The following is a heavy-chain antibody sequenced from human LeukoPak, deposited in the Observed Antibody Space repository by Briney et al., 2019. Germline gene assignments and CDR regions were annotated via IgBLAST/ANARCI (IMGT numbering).Heavy chain of an antibody. CDR2: IGAYNGNT. CDR3: ARDTLTGSGLDAFDI. Sequence: ASLKVCCKASGYIFTSYGISWVRQAPGHGLEGMGWIGAYNGNTNYAQKLQARDTMTTDTSTSTAYMELRSLRSDDTAVYYCARDTLTGSGLDAFDIWGQGTMVTVSS. J-gene: IGHJ3*02. V-gene: IGHV1-18*01. CDR1: GYIFTSYG. D-gene: IGHD3-9*01.